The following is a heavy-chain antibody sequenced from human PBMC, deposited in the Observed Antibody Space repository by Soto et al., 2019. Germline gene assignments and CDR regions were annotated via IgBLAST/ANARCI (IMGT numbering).Heavy chain of an antibody. CDR1: GFTFSSYW. Sequence: SLRLSCAASGFTFSSYWMHWVRQAPGKGLVWVSRINSDGSSTSYADSVKGRFTISRDNAKNTLYLQMNSLRAEDTAVYYCARDPSGSYYYYYYYYGMDVWGQGTTVTVSS. D-gene: IGHD1-26*01. CDR2: INSDGSST. V-gene: IGHV3-74*01. CDR3: ARDPSGSYYYYYYYYGMDV. J-gene: IGHJ6*02.